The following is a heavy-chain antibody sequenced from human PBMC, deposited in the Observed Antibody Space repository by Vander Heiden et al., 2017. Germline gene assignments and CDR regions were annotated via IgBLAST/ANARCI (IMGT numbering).Heavy chain of an antibody. D-gene: IGHD3-22*01. CDR2: IYSGGST. CDR3: ARAGDSSGYYLDAFDI. Sequence: EVQLVESGGGLIQPGGSLRVSCAASGFTGSGNYMSGVRQAPGKGLEWVSVIYSGGSTYYADSVKGRFTISRDNSKNTLYLQMNSRRAEDTAVYYCARAGDSSGYYLDAFDIWGQGTMVTVSS. V-gene: IGHV3-53*01. CDR1: GFTGSGNY. J-gene: IGHJ3*02.